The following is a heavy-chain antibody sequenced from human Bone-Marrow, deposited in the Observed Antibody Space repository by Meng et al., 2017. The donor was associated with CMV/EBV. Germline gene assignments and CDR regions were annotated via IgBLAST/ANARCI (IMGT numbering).Heavy chain of an antibody. CDR2: ILPMLGSA. Sequence: LSSRTFSWGRQDPGKGLEWMGGILPMLGSAIYAQKCQGRVTITTNDATSTVYLEMTNLKYGDTAVYFCARGFERAGDYSTSGFDPWGHGTLVTVSS. CDR3: ARGFERAGDYSTSGFDP. J-gene: IGHJ5*02. D-gene: IGHD4-11*01. V-gene: IGHV1-69*16. CDR1: LSSRT.